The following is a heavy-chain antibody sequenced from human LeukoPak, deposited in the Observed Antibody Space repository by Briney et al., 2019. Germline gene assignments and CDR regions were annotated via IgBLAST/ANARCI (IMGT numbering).Heavy chain of an antibody. CDR2: ISSSSSYI. V-gene: IGHV3-21*01. CDR1: GFTFSSYS. J-gene: IGHJ5*02. D-gene: IGHD3-22*01. Sequence: GGSLRLSCAASGFTFSSYSMNWVRQAPGKGLEWVSSISSSSSYIYYADSVKGRFTISRDNAKNSLYLQMNSLRAEDTAVYYCASTYDSGGYLGWFDPWGQGTLVTVSS. CDR3: ASTYDSGGYLGWFDP.